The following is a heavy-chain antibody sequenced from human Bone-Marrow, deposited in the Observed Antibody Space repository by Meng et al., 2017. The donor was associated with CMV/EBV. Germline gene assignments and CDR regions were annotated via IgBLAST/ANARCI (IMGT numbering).Heavy chain of an antibody. CDR3: ARVNQFPMTTVYGWFDP. CDR1: GVSISSSSHY. V-gene: IGHV4-39*07. Sequence: SETLSLTCTVSGVSISSSSHYWGWIRQPPGKGLEWIGSIYYSGSTTYNPSLKSRVTISLDTSKNQFSLKLSTVTAADTAVYYCARVNQFPMTTVYGWFDPWGQGTLVTVSS. CDR2: IYYSGST. D-gene: IGHD4-11*01. J-gene: IGHJ5*02.